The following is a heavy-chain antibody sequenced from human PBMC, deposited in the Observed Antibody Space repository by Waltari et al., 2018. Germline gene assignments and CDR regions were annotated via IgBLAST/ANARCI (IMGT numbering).Heavy chain of an antibody. J-gene: IGHJ4*02. Sequence: QVQLVESGGGVVQPGRSLRLSCAASGFTFSSYGMHWVRQAPGKGLEWVAVISYDGSNKYYADSVKGRFTISRDNSKNTLYLQMNSLRAEDTAVYYCAKVRAARRSGDYWGQGTLVTVSS. CDR3: AKVRAARRSGDY. CDR1: GFTFSSYG. CDR2: ISYDGSNK. D-gene: IGHD6-6*01. V-gene: IGHV3-30*18.